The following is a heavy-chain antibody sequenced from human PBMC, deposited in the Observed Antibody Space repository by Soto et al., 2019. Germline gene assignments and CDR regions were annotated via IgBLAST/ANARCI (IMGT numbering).Heavy chain of an antibody. D-gene: IGHD2-2*01. CDR3: ARARIVVVPAARYNWFDP. J-gene: IGHJ5*02. CDR1: GGSFSGYY. V-gene: IGHV4-34*01. CDR2: INHSGST. Sequence: QVPLQQWGAGLLKPSETLSLTCAVYGGSFSGYYWSWIRQPPGKGLEWIGEINHSGSTNYNPSLKSRVTISVDTSKNQFSLKLSSVTAADTAVYYCARARIVVVPAARYNWFDPWGQGTLVTVSS.